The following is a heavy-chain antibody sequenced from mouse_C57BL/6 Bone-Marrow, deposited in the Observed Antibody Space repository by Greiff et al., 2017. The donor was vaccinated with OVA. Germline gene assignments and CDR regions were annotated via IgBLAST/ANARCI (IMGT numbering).Heavy chain of an antibody. CDR1: GFTFNTYA. J-gene: IGHJ1*03. Sequence: EVQVVESGGGLVQPKGSLKLSCAASGFTFNTYAMHWVRQAPGKGLEWVARIRSKSSNYATYYADSVKDRFTISRDDSKSMLYLQMNNLKTEDAAMYYCVRGVMTSVVGYYEVWGTGTTVTVS. V-gene: IGHV10-3*01. D-gene: IGHD1-1*01. CDR2: IRSKSSNYAT. CDR3: VRGVMTSVVGYYEV.